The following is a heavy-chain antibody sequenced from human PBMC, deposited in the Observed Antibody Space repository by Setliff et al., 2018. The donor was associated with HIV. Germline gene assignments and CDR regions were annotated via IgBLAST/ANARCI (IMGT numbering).Heavy chain of an antibody. CDR3: ARAPVKMGIVVVIAEYYFDY. CDR1: GFSFSDFS. CDR2: ISSSSSTI. J-gene: IGHJ4*02. V-gene: IGHV3-48*01. D-gene: IGHD3-22*01. Sequence: SCAASGFSFSDFSMNWVRQAPGKGLEWVSFISSSSSTIYYADSVKGRFTISRDDAENSLYLQMNSLRAEDTAVYYCARAPVKMGIVVVIAEYYFDYWGQGTLVTVSS.